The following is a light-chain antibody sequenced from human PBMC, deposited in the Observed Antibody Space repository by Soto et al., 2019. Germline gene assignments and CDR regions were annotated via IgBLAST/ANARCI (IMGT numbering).Light chain of an antibody. CDR2: GAS. CDR3: QQRSNWPPLT. J-gene: IGKJ4*01. V-gene: IGKV3D-15*01. Sequence: EIVMTQSPATLSVSPGEGATLSCRASESVGTHLAWYQQKPGQAPRLLVYGASTRATGIPARFSGGGSGAEFTLTITSLQSEDFAVYFCQQRSNWPPLTFGGGTKVEIK. CDR1: ESVGTH.